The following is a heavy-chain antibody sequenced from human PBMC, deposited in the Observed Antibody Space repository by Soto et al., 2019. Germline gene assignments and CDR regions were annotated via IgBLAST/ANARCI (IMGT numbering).Heavy chain of an antibody. CDR1: GGSISTSNYY. D-gene: IGHD6-13*01. CDR3: ARLRIRVWYFDY. Sequence: SETLSLTCTVSGGSISTSNYYWGWIRQPPGKGLEWIGSIYYSGSTYYNPSLKSRVTISVDTSKNQFSLRLSSVTAVDTAVYHCARLRIRVWYFDYWGQGTLVTVSS. CDR2: IYYSGST. J-gene: IGHJ4*02. V-gene: IGHV4-39*01.